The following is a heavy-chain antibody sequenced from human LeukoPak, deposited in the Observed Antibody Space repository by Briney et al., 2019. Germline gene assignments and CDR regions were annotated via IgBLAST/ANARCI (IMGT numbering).Heavy chain of an antibody. Sequence: ASVTVSCKASGYTFTNYHINWVRLAPGQGLEWMGWMNPNNGDSGYAQKFQGRVTITRDTSISTSYMELRSLMSDDTAVYFCARTTSFTASGYDYWGQGTLVTVSS. J-gene: IGHJ4*02. V-gene: IGHV1-8*03. CDR1: GYTFTNYH. CDR3: ARTTSFTASGYDY. CDR2: MNPNNGDS. D-gene: IGHD6-25*01.